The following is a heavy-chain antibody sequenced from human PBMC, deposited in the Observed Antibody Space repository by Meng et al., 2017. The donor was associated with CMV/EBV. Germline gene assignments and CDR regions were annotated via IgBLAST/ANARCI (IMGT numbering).Heavy chain of an antibody. CDR1: GFTFSNYG. D-gene: IGHD3-3*01. Sequence: GGSLRLSCAASGFTFSNYGMYWVRQAPGKGLEWVTFIRYDGSNKYYADSVKGRFTISRDNSKNTLFPQMNSLRAEDTAVYYCARPLTNYDFWSGYYTGGGMDVWGQGTTVTVSS. V-gene: IGHV3-30*02. CDR3: ARPLTNYDFWSGYYTGGGMDV. CDR2: IRYDGSNK. J-gene: IGHJ6*02.